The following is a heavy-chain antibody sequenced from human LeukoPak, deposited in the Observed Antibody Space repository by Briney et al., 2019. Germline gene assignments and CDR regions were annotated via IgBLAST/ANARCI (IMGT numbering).Heavy chain of an antibody. CDR3: ARHEAFGYYDSSGTGAFDG. D-gene: IGHD3-22*01. CDR1: GGSISSYY. Sequence: SETLSLTCSVSGGSISSYYWSWIRQPPGKGPEWIGYIYTSGSTNYNPSLKRRVTLSVATSTFQFSLKLGSVTGGDTAVYYCARHEAFGYYDSSGTGAFDGWGEATMLTVCS. V-gene: IGHV4-4*09. J-gene: IGHJ3*01. CDR2: IYTSGST.